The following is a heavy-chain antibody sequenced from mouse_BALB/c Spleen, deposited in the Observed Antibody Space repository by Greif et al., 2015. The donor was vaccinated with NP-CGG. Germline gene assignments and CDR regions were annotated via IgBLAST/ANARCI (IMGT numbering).Heavy chain of an antibody. CDR1: GYAFSSYW. V-gene: IGHV1-80*01. CDR2: IYPGDGDT. J-gene: IGHJ4*01. D-gene: IGHD1-1*02. Sequence: QVQLQQSGAELVRPGSSVKISCKASGYAFSSYWMNWVKQRPGQGLEWIGQIYPGDGDTNYNGKFKGKATLTADKSSSTAYMLLSSLTSEDSAVYFCARSQELWDYAMDFWGQGTSVTVSS. CDR3: ARSQELWDYAMDF.